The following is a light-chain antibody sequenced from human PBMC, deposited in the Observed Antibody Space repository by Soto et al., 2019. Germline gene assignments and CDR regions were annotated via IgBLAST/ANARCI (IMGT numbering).Light chain of an antibody. CDR3: QQRTNWPPT. CDR2: EVS. V-gene: IGKV1-5*03. J-gene: IGKJ5*01. Sequence: DIQMTQSPSTLSAFVGDRVTITCRASQSISSWLAWYQQKPGKAPNLLIYEVSNLENGVPSRFSGSGSGTDFTLTISSLEAEDFAVYYCQQRTNWPPTFGQGTRLEIK. CDR1: QSISSW.